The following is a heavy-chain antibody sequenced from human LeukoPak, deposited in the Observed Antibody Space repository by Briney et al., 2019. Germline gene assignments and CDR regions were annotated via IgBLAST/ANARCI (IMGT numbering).Heavy chain of an antibody. CDR2: INHSGST. V-gene: IGHV4-34*01. CDR1: GGSFSGYY. Sequence: PSETLSLTCAVYGGSFSGYYWSWIRQPPGKGLEWIGEINHSGSTNYNPSLKGRVTISVDTSKNQFSLKLSSVTAADAAVYYCARDFSTYYYGSNYLRWFDPWGQGTLVTVSS. CDR3: ARDFSTYYYGSNYLRWFDP. J-gene: IGHJ5*02. D-gene: IGHD3-10*01.